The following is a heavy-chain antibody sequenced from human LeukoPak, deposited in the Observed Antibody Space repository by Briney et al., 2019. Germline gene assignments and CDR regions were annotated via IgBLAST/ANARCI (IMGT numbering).Heavy chain of an antibody. Sequence: SQTLSLTSSVYGESLCVYIWTSMRQPPRKGREWIGEVYLIGTTSYNPSLNNRVTISIDTSRKQFSLNLSSVTAADTAVYYCAQFSAVLPGSSIDAYDFWGQGTRVTVSS. D-gene: IGHD2/OR15-2a*01. J-gene: IGHJ3*01. CDR3: AQFSAVLPGSSIDAYDF. CDR1: GESLCVYI. CDR2: VYLIGTT. V-gene: IGHV4-34*01.